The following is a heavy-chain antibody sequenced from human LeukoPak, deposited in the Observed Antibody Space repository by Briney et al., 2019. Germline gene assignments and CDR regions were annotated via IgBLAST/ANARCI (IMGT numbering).Heavy chain of an antibody. CDR3: AKDATGYSSGGGYFDY. CDR2: ISTGGGST. D-gene: IGHD6-19*01. Sequence: LSLSCAASGFTFSSYAMSWGRQAPGKGLEWVSTISTGGGSTYYADSVTDRFTISRDNSENTLYLQMNSLRAEDTAMYYCAKDATGYSSGGGYFDYWGQGALVTVSS. V-gene: IGHV3-23*01. J-gene: IGHJ4*02. CDR1: GFTFSSYA.